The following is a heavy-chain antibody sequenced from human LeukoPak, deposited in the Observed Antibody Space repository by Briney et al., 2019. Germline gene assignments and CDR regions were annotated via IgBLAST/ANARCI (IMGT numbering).Heavy chain of an antibody. Sequence: EGSLRLSCTASGFTLSSFAMSWVRLAPGKGLELVSTLSSSGVRTYYADSVKGRFTISRDNSLNTVFLQMNSLRGEDTAIYYCAKNKGQLVPNYCMNVWGKGTTVTVSS. V-gene: IGHV3-23*01. J-gene: IGHJ6*03. D-gene: IGHD6-13*01. CDR3: AKNKGQLVPNYCMNV. CDR1: GFTLSSFA. CDR2: LSSSGVRT.